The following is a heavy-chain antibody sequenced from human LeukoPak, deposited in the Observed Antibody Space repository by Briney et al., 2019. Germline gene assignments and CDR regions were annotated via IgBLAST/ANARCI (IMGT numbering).Heavy chain of an antibody. Sequence: ASVNVSCKASGYTFAGDYIHWVRRALGQGIEWMGWINPKSGGTNYAQKFQGRVTMTRDTSISTAYMELSRLKSDDTAVYYCARALSGTYYSFHYWGQGTLVTVSS. V-gene: IGHV1-2*02. CDR1: GYTFAGDY. CDR2: INPKSGGT. CDR3: ARALSGTYYSFHY. D-gene: IGHD3-10*01. J-gene: IGHJ4*02.